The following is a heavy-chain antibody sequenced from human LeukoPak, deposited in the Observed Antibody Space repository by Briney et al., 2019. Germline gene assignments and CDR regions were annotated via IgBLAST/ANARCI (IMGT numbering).Heavy chain of an antibody. CDR2: IYYSGST. J-gene: IGHJ3*02. V-gene: IGHV4-30-4*01. Sequence: SQTLSLTCTVSGGSISSGDYYWSWIRQPPEKGLEWIGYIYYSGSTYYNPSLKSRVTISVDTSKNQFSLKLSSVTAADTAVYYCARDTKDIVVVPAASDYDAFDIWGQGTMVTVSS. D-gene: IGHD2-2*01. CDR1: GGSISSGDYY. CDR3: ARDTKDIVVVPAASDYDAFDI.